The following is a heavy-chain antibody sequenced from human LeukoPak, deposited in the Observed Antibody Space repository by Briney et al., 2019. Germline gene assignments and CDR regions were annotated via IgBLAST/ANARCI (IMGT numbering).Heavy chain of an antibody. J-gene: IGHJ5*02. Sequence: ASVKVSCKASGYTFTSYGISWVRQAPGQGLEWMGWISAYNGNTNYVQKLQGRVTMTTDTSTSTAYMELRSLRSDDTAVYYCARDHCSSTSCYENWFDPWGQGTLVTVSS. D-gene: IGHD2-2*01. V-gene: IGHV1-18*01. CDR2: ISAYNGNT. CDR3: ARDHCSSTSCYENWFDP. CDR1: GYTFTSYG.